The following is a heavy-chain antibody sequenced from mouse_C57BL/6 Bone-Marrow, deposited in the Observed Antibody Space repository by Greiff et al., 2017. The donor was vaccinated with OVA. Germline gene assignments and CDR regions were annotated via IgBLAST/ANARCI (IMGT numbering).Heavy chain of an antibody. CDR2: ISDGGSYT. J-gene: IGHJ4*01. CDR3: ARLSYYGSSPYAMDY. V-gene: IGHV5-4*03. CDR1: GFTFSSYA. D-gene: IGHD1-1*01. Sequence: EVNVVESGGGLVKPGGSLKLSCAASGFTFSSYAMSWVRQTPEKRLEWVATISDGGSYTYYPDNVKGRFTISRDNAKNNLYLQMSHLKSEDTAMYYCARLSYYGSSPYAMDYWGQGTSVTVSS.